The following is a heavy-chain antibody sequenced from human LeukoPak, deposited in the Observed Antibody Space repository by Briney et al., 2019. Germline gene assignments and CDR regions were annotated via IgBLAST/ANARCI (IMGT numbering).Heavy chain of an antibody. D-gene: IGHD6-13*01. V-gene: IGHV3-23*01. Sequence: GGSLRLSCAASGFTFSSYAMSWVPQAPGKGLEWVSAIIGSGGKTYYADSVKGRFTISRDNSKNTLYLQLSSVRAEDTAVYYCAKPLTAATGTDFDHWGQGTLVTVSS. CDR1: GFTFSSYA. CDR2: IIGSGGKT. CDR3: AKPLTAATGTDFDH. J-gene: IGHJ4*02.